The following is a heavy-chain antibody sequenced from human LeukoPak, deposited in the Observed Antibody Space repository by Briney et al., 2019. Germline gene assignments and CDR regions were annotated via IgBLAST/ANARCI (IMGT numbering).Heavy chain of an antibody. D-gene: IGHD6-6*01. Sequence: GESLKISCEGSGYSFISHWIGWVRQMPGKGLEWMGLIYPGDSDTRYSPSFQGHVTISADKSISTAYLQWSSLKASDTAMYYCARQTAASIAARPFWFDPWGQGTLVTVSS. CDR1: GYSFISHW. V-gene: IGHV5-51*01. CDR3: ARQTAASIAARPFWFDP. J-gene: IGHJ5*02. CDR2: IYPGDSDT.